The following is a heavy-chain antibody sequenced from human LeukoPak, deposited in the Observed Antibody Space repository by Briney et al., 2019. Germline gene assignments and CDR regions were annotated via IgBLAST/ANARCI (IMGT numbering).Heavy chain of an antibody. Sequence: ASVKVSCKASGYTFTGYYMHWVRQAPGQGLEWMGWINPNSGGTNYAQKFQGRVTMTRDTSISTAYMELSRLRSDGTAVYYCARFAYCGGDCPYYFDYWGQGTLVTVSS. CDR3: ARFAYCGGDCPYYFDY. J-gene: IGHJ4*02. CDR1: GYTFTGYY. CDR2: INPNSGGT. V-gene: IGHV1-2*02. D-gene: IGHD2-21*01.